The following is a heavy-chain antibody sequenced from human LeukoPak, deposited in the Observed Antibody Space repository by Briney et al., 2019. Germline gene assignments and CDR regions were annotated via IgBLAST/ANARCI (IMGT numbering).Heavy chain of an antibody. Sequence: PGGSLRLSCAASGFTFSSYGMHWVRQAPAKGLEWVAVMSYDGSKEYYADSVKGRFTISRDNSKNTLYLQMNSLRVEDTAVYYCLVWKHVFDRWGQGTLVTVSS. CDR1: GFTFSSYG. J-gene: IGHJ5*02. D-gene: IGHD5/OR15-5a*01. CDR3: LVWKHVFDR. V-gene: IGHV3-30*03. CDR2: MSYDGSKE.